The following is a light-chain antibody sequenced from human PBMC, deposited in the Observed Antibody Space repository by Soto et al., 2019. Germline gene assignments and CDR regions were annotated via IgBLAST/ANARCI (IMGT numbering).Light chain of an antibody. CDR1: QSVSTN. Sequence: EIVLTQSPATLPVSPGERVILSCRASQSVSTNLAWYQQKPGQAPLLLFYRASTRATDIPARFSGSGSGTEFNVTISSLQSEDFAVYYCQQYHQWPITFGQGTRLEIE. CDR2: RAS. CDR3: QQYHQWPIT. V-gene: IGKV3-15*01. J-gene: IGKJ5*01.